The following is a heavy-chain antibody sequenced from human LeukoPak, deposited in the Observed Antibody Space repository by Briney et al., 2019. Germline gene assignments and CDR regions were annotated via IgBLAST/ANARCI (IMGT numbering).Heavy chain of an antibody. CDR2: IIPILGIA. D-gene: IGHD6-13*01. CDR3: ARVGVGGSSSWYYYYYGMDV. J-gene: IGHJ6*02. CDR1: GGTFSSYT. Sequence: SVKVSCKASGGTFSSYTISWVRQPPAQGLEWMGRIIPILGIANYAQKFQGRVTITADKSTNTAYMELSSLRSEDTAVYYCARVGVGGSSSWYYYYYGMDVWGQGTTVTVSS. V-gene: IGHV1-69*02.